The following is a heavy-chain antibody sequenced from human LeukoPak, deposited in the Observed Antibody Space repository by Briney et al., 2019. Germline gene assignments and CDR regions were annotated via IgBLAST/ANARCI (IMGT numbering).Heavy chain of an antibody. CDR3: ARDEYSSGWYENYYYYMDV. D-gene: IGHD6-19*01. J-gene: IGHJ6*03. Sequence: GASVEVSCKASAYTFTSYGISWVRQAPGQGLEWMGWISVYNGNTNYAQKLQGRVTMTTDTSTSTAYMELRSLRSDDTAVYYCARDEYSSGWYENYYYYMDVWGKGTTVTVSS. CDR1: AYTFTSYG. V-gene: IGHV1-18*01. CDR2: ISVYNGNT.